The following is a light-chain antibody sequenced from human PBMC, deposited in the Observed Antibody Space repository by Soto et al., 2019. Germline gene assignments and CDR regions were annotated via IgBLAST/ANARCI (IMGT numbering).Light chain of an antibody. Sequence: EIVLTQSPATLSLSPGDRATLSCRASQTVSSYLAWYQQKPGQAPRLLIYDASSRATGIPARFSGSGSGTDFTLTITSLEPEDFAVYYCQQRRDWPSTFGGGTKV. CDR3: QQRRDWPST. CDR2: DAS. V-gene: IGKV3-11*01. CDR1: QTVSSY. J-gene: IGKJ4*01.